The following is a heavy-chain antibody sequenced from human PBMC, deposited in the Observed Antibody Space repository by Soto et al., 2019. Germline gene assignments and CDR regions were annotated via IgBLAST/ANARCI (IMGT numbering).Heavy chain of an antibody. D-gene: IGHD5-18*01. Sequence: GGSLRLSCAASGFTFSSYGMHWVRQAPGKGLEWVAVIWYDGSNKYYADSVKGRFTISRDNSKNTLYLQMNSLRAEDTAVYYCSRAPVDTAMVTYYYMDVWGKGTTVTVSS. CDR3: SRAPVDTAMVTYYYMDV. J-gene: IGHJ6*03. CDR1: GFTFSSYG. CDR2: IWYDGSNK. V-gene: IGHV3-33*08.